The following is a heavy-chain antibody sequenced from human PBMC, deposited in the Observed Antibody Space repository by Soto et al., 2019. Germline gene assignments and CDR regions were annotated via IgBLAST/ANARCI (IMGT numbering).Heavy chain of an antibody. V-gene: IGHV4-59*01. Sequence: SETLSLTCTVSGGSIISGYWSWIRQPPGKGLEWIGYISYSGNTNYNPSLKSRVTMSVDTPKNQFSLRLSSVTTADTAVYYCAGLMGYAGSPIDYWGQGXLVTVYS. CDR1: GGSIISGY. J-gene: IGHJ4*02. D-gene: IGHD2-15*01. CDR2: ISYSGNT. CDR3: AGLMGYAGSPIDY.